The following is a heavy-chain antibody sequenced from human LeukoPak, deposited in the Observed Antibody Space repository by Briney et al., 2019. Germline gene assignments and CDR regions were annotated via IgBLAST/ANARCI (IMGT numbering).Heavy chain of an antibody. CDR1: GGSISSSSYY. Sequence: KASETLSLTCTVSGGSISSSSYYWGWIRQPPGKGLEWIGSIYYSGSTYYNPSLKSRVTISVDTSRNQFSLKLSSVTAADTAVYYCARGYGDYVPWFDYWGQGTLVTVSS. CDR3: ARGYGDYVPWFDY. V-gene: IGHV4-39*07. D-gene: IGHD4-17*01. J-gene: IGHJ4*02. CDR2: IYYSGST.